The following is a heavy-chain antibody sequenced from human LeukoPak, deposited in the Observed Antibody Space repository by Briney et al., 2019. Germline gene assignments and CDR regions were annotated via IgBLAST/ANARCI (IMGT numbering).Heavy chain of an antibody. CDR2: IYSSGST. V-gene: IGHV4-4*07. CDR3: AKVAVTGYNWFDP. Sequence: SETLSLTCTVSGGSISSYYWSWIRQPAGKGLEWIGRIYSSGSTNYNPSFQSRVTMSLDTSKSQFSLRLSSVTAADTAVYYCAKVAVTGYNWFDPWGQGTLVTVSS. D-gene: IGHD2-21*02. CDR1: GGSISSYY. J-gene: IGHJ5*02.